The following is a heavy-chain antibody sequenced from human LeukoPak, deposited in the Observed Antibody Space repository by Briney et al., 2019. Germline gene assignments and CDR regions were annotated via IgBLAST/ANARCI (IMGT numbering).Heavy chain of an antibody. CDR1: GFSLSTSS. V-gene: IGHV3-23*03. Sequence: PGGSLRLSCVASGFSLSTSSMAWVRQAPGGRPEWVSDIYPDSSDTYYADSVKGRFSISRDDSKNTLYLQMDSLRAEETATYYCAKRLNNNCFEHWGQGTLVTVSS. D-gene: IGHD1-20*01. CDR2: IYPDSSDT. CDR3: AKRLNNNCFEH. J-gene: IGHJ4*02.